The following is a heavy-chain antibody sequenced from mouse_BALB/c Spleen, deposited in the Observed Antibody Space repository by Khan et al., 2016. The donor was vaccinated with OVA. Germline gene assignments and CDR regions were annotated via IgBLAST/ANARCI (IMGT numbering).Heavy chain of an antibody. V-gene: IGHV3-2*02. Sequence: EAKLEVPQPRLVKPSQSLSLTCTVIGYSIASDYAWNWIRQFPGNKLEWMGCISYSGNTNYNPSLKSRICITRDTTKNRFFLRLNSVTSEDSDTYCSERIDGGDFDYWGQGTTLTVSS. CDR3: ERIDGGDFDY. CDR1: GYSIASDYA. J-gene: IGHJ2*01. D-gene: IGHD2-3*01. CDR2: ISYSGNT.